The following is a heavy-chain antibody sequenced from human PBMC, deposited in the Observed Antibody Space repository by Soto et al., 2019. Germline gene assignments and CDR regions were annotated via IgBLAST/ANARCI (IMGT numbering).Heavy chain of an antibody. V-gene: IGHV1-69*01. CDR2: IIPVFGTT. D-gene: IGHD3-16*01. CDR1: VGLFSSFA. Sequence: QEQLVQSGAEVKKPGSSVKVSCKDSVGLFSSFAISWVRQAPGQGLEWMGGIIPVFGTTNYAQKFQGRVTITADDSTNTAYMELSSLTSDDTAMYYCARGGGPYVWFNEFWGQGTQVTVSS. CDR3: ARGGGPYVWFNEF. J-gene: IGHJ4*02.